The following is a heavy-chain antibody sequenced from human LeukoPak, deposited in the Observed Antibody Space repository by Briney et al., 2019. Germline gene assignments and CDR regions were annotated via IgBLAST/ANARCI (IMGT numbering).Heavy chain of an antibody. D-gene: IGHD3-10*01. V-gene: IGHV5-51*01. CDR2: IYPGDSDT. Sequence: GESLKISCKGSGYSFPNYWVGWVRQMPGKGLEWMGLIYPGDSDTRYSPSFQGQVTISADKSSTTAYLQWSSLKASDTAMYYCARTYGSGSYLFDYWGQGTLVTVSP. CDR3: ARTYGSGSYLFDY. J-gene: IGHJ4*02. CDR1: GYSFPNYW.